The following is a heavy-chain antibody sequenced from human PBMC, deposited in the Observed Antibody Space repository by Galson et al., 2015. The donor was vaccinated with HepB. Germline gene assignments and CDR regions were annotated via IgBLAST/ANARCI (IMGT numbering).Heavy chain of an antibody. J-gene: IGHJ6*03. CDR1: GFTFTSSA. CDR3: AADSDSYDFWSCYFGYYYYYMDV. V-gene: IGHV1-58*01. Sequence: SVKVSCKASGFTFTSSAVQWVRQARGQRLEWVGWIAFGSGNTNYAQEFQGRVTITRDMSTSTAYMELSSLRSEDTAVYYCAADSDSYDFWSCYFGYYYYYMDVWGKGTTVTVSS. D-gene: IGHD3-3*01. CDR2: IAFGSGNT.